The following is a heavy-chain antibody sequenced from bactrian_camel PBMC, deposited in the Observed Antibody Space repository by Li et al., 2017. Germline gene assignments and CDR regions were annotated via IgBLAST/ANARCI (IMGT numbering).Heavy chain of an antibody. Sequence: HVQLVESGGGLVQPGGSLRLSCAASGFTSRRYGMMWVRQAPGKGLEWVSHSNTGGDTYYADSAKGRFTVSQDNGKNTLSLQMTALKPEDTAVYYCAFAVVGGGLWYDTYEYHHWGQGTQVTV. D-gene: IGHD5*01. CDR2: SNTGGDT. CDR3: AFAVVGGGLWYDTYEYHH. CDR1: GFTSRRYG. V-gene: IGHV3S1*01. J-gene: IGHJ4*01.